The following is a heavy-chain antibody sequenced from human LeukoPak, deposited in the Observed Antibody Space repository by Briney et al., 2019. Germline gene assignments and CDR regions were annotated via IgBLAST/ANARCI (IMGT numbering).Heavy chain of an antibody. CDR2: IKCKTDGGTT. D-gene: IGHD2-15*01. CDR1: GFTFSNAW. CDR3: TTDPDCSGGSCYPVGYCDY. V-gene: IGHV3-15*01. Sequence: PGGSLRLSCAASGFTFSNAWMSWVRQAPGKGLEWVGRIKCKTDGGTTDYAAPVKGRFTISRDDSKNTLYLQMNSLKTEDTAVYYCTTDPDCSGGSCYPVGYCDYWGQGTLVTVSS. J-gene: IGHJ4*02.